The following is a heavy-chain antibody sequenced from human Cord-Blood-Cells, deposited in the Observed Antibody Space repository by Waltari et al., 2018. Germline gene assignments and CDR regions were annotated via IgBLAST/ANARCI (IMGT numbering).Heavy chain of an antibody. J-gene: IGHJ4*02. CDR2: INHSGST. D-gene: IGHD3-10*01. Sequence: PPGKGLEWIGEINHSGSTNYNPSLKSRVTISVDTSKNQFSLKLSSVTAADTAVYYCARGGYYGSGSYYKDYWGQGTLVTVSS. V-gene: IGHV4-34*01. CDR3: ARGGYYGSGSYYKDY.